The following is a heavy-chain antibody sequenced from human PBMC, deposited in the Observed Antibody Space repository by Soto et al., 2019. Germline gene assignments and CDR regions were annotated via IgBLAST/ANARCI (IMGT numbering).Heavy chain of an antibody. D-gene: IGHD6-19*01. J-gene: IGHJ4*02. V-gene: IGHV4-31*03. CDR2: IYYSGST. CDR3: ARAIAVAGRLDY. Sequence: SETLSLTCTVSGGSISSGGYYWSWIRQHPGKGLEWIGYIYYSGSTYYNPSLKSRVTISVDTSKNQFSLKLSSVTAADTAVYYCARAIAVAGRLDYWGQGTPVTVSS. CDR1: GGSISSGGYY.